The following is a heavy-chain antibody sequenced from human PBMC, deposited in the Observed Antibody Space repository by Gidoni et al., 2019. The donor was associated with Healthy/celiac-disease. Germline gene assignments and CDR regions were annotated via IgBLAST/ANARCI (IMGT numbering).Heavy chain of an antibody. CDR1: GGTFSSYA. D-gene: IGHD2-8*01. J-gene: IGHJ5*02. V-gene: IGHV1-69*01. CDR2: IIPIFGTA. CDR3: ARDVGYCTNGVCYTNWFDP. Sequence: QVQLVQSGAEVKKPGSSVKVSCKASGGTFSSYAISWVRQAPGQGLEWMGGIIPIFGTANYAQKFQGRVTITADESTSTAYMELSSLRSEDTAVYYCARDVGYCTNGVCYTNWFDPWGQGTLVTVSS.